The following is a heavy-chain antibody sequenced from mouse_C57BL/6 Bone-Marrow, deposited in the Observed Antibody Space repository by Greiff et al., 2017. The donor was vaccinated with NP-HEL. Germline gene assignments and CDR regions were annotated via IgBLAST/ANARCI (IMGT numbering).Heavy chain of an antibody. J-gene: IGHJ2*01. D-gene: IGHD3-2*02. CDR3: VRGWDSSGYLYYFDY. CDR2: IRSKSSNYAT. CDR1: GFTFNTYA. V-gene: IGHV10-3*01. Sequence: DVQLVESGGGLVQPKGSLKLSCAASGFTFNTYAMHWVRQAPGKGLEWVARIRSKSSNYATYYADSVKDRFTISRDDSQSMLYLQMNNLKTEDTAMYYCVRGWDSSGYLYYFDYWGQGTTLTVSS.